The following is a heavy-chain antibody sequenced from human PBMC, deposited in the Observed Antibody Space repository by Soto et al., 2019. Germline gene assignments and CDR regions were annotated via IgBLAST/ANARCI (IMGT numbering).Heavy chain of an antibody. J-gene: IGHJ4*02. CDR3: ARGGAGQQRGFDY. V-gene: IGHV4-4*02. CDR1: GGSISSSNW. D-gene: IGHD6-13*01. CDR2: IYHSGST. Sequence: SETLSLTCAVSGGSISSSNWWSWVRQPPGKGLEWIGEIYHSGSTNYNPSLKSRVTISVDKSKNRFSPKLSSVTAADTAVYYCARGGAGQQRGFDYWGQGTLVTVSS.